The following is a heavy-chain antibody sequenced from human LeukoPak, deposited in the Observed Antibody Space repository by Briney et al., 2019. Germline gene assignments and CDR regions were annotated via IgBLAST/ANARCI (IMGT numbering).Heavy chain of an antibody. J-gene: IGHJ4*02. CDR2: IIPILGIA. Sequence: SVKVSCKASGGTFSSYAISWVRQAPGQGLEWMGRIIPILGIANYAQKFQGRVTITADKSTSTTYMELSSLRSEDTAVYYCADTCGSSGYYHYWGQGTLVTVSS. CDR3: ADTCGSSGYYHY. CDR1: GGTFSSYA. V-gene: IGHV1-69*04. D-gene: IGHD3-22*01.